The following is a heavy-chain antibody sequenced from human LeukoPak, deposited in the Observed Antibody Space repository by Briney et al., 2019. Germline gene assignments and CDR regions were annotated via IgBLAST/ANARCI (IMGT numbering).Heavy chain of an antibody. V-gene: IGHV4-59*08. CDR1: GGSISPYY. Sequence: PSETLSLTCTVFGGSISPYYWSWIRQPPGKELEWIAFIFYSGSAHYYPSLTSRVTISVDTSKNQFSLKLTSVTAADTAVYYCARHSVGSPHYFDYWGQGTPVTVSS. J-gene: IGHJ4*02. CDR3: ARHSVGSPHYFDY. CDR2: IFYSGSA. D-gene: IGHD5/OR15-5a*01.